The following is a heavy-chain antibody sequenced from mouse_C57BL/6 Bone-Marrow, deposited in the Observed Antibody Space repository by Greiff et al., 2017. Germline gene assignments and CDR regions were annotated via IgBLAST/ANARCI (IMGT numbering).Heavy chain of an antibody. CDR1: GYTFTDYN. J-gene: IGHJ2*01. V-gene: IGHV1-22*01. D-gene: IGHD1-1*01. Sequence: EVQLQQSGPELVKPGASVKMSCKASGYTFTDYNMHWVKQSHGKSLEWIGDINPNNGATSYNQKFKGKATLTVNQSSSTAYMELRSLTSEDSAVYYCARGTTVVAPYYCDYWGQGTTLTVSS. CDR3: ARGTTVVAPYYCDY. CDR2: INPNNGAT.